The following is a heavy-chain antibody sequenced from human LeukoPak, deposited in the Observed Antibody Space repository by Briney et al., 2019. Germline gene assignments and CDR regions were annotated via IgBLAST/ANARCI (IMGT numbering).Heavy chain of an antibody. D-gene: IGHD3-16*01. CDR2: IYSGGST. V-gene: IGHV3-53*01. J-gene: IGHJ6*03. CDR1: EFTFSSFA. Sequence: GGSLRLSCAASEFTFSSFAMSWVRQPPGKGLEWVSVIYSGGSTYYADSVKGRFTISRDNSKNTLYLQMNSLRAEDTAVYYCARDRKGSSYERRYYYYMDVWGKGTTVTISS. CDR3: ARDRKGSSYERRYYYYMDV.